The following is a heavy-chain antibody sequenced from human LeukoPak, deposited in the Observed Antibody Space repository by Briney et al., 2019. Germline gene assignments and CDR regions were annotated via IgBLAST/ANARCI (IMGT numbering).Heavy chain of an antibody. J-gene: IGHJ4*02. Sequence: ASVKVSFKASGYTFTSYYMHWVRQAPGQGLEWMGIINPSGGSTSYAQKFQGRVTMTRDTSTSTVYMELSSLRSEDTAVYYCATADSLLLDYWGQGTLVTVSS. D-gene: IGHD2-15*01. CDR1: GYTFTSYY. CDR3: ATADSLLLDY. V-gene: IGHV1-46*01. CDR2: INPSGGST.